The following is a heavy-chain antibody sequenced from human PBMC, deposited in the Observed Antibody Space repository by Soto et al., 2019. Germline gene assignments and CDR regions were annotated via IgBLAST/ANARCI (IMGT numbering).Heavy chain of an antibody. CDR3: ARSSYYYDSSGYLFSWFDP. CDR1: GYSICTHY. CDR2: IYYTGST. D-gene: IGHD3-22*01. Sequence: SETLSLTCTISGYSICTHYWSWIRQPPGKGLEWIGYIYYTGSTKFNPSLQSRVTMSVDTSKNQFSLRLSSVTAVDTAVYYCARSSYYYDSSGYLFSWFDPWGQGTLVTVSS. J-gene: IGHJ5*02. V-gene: IGHV4-59*08.